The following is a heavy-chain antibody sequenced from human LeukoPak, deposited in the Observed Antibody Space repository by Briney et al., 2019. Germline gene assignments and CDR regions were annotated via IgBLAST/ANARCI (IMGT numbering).Heavy chain of an antibody. CDR2: ISYDGNYN. CDR3: ARDLGSYGWGNHFDH. D-gene: IGHD3-16*01. J-gene: IGHJ4*02. CDR1: GLTFSDHA. Sequence: PGGSLRLSCAASGLTFSDHAMHWVRQAPGKGLEWLGVISYDGNYNHYADSVKGRFTVSRDNSKNTVYLHMSSLEPEDTAVYYCARDLGSYGWGNHFDHWGQGTLVTVSS. V-gene: IGHV3-30-3*01.